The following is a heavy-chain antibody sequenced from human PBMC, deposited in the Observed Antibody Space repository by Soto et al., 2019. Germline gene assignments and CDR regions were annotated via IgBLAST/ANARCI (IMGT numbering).Heavy chain of an antibody. CDR1: GFTFSSYA. V-gene: IGHV3-64*01. J-gene: IGHJ4*02. D-gene: IGHD4-17*01. Sequence: GGSLRLSCAASGFTFSSYAMHWVRQAPGKGLEYVSAISSNGGSTYYANSVKGRFTISRDNSKNTLYLQMDSLRAEDMAVYYCARSVGLYGDYVRIFDYWGQGTLVTVSS. CDR2: ISSNGGST. CDR3: ARSVGLYGDYVRIFDY.